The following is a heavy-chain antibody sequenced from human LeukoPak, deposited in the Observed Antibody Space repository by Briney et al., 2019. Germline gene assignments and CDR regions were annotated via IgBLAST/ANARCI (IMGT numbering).Heavy chain of an antibody. CDR3: VRDVSV. V-gene: IGHV3-66*01. D-gene: IGHD5/OR15-5a*01. CDR2: IHSGGST. J-gene: IGHJ4*02. CDR1: GFTVSSNY. Sequence: GGSLRLSCAASGFTVSSNYMCWVRQAPGKGLEWVSLIHSGGSTYYADSVKGRFTISRDISKNTLYLQMNNLRAEDTAVYYCVRDVSVWGQGTLVTVSS.